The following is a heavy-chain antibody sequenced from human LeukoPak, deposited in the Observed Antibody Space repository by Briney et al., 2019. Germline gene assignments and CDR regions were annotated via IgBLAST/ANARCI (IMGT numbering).Heavy chain of an antibody. J-gene: IGHJ3*01. CDR3: ASYVDTVRYDAFDV. V-gene: IGHV3-74*01. CDR2: IHPDGKNT. CDR1: GFTFSSYW. Sequence: GGSLRLSCAASGFTFSSYWMNWVRHAPGKGLVWVSRIHPDGKNTAYADSVKGRFTISRDNARNTLFLQMNSLRAEDAAVYYCASYVDTVRYDAFDVWGQGTMVTVSS. D-gene: IGHD5-18*01.